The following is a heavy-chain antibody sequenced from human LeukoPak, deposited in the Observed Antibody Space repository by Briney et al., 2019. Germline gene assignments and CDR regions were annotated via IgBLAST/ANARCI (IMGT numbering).Heavy chain of an antibody. Sequence: GASVKVSCKASGYTFTGYYMHWVRQAPGQGLEWMGWINPNSGGTNYAQKFQGWVTMTRDTSISTAYMELSRLRSDDTAVYYCARDNGYPYSSSRGAFDIWGQGTMVTVSS. CDR3: ARDNGYPYSSSRGAFDI. V-gene: IGHV1-2*04. CDR1: GYTFTGYY. CDR2: INPNSGGT. J-gene: IGHJ3*02. D-gene: IGHD6-13*01.